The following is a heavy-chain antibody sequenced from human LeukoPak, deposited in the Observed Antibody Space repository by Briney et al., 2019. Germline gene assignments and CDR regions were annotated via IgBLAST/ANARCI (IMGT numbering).Heavy chain of an antibody. CDR1: GFTFGHNA. D-gene: IGHD6-6*01. Sequence: GGSLILSCVASGFTFGHNAMAWVRQAPGKRLEWVSALSGSGGDTFYADSVKGRFTISRDNSKNTLYLQLSSLRPDDTAVYYCAKGAPSSSSIFDFWGPGTLVTVSS. J-gene: IGHJ4*02. CDR3: AKGAPSSSSIFDF. CDR2: LSGSGGDT. V-gene: IGHV3-23*01.